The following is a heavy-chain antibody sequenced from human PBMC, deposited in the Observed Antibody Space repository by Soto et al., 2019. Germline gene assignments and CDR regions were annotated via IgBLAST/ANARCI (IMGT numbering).Heavy chain of an antibody. D-gene: IGHD5-12*01. CDR3: AKSPGGLDGYNADYYGMDV. V-gene: IGHV3-23*01. CDR2: ICGCGTGGRT. CDR1: GLPFSTYA. J-gene: IGHJ6*02. Sequence: EVHLLESGGNLVQPGGSLRLSCTASGLPFSTYAMSWVRQAPGKGLGGVSVICGCGTGGRTYYADSVKGRFTISRDNSKNTVYLQMNSLRADDTAVYYCAKSPGGLDGYNADYYGMDVWGQGTTVTVSS.